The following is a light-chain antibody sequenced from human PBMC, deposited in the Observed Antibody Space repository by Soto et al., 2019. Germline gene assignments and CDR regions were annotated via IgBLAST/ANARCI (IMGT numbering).Light chain of an antibody. CDR1: SSDVGAYDF. Sequence: QSALTQPASVSGSPGQSITISCTGTSSDVGAYDFVSWYQQHPDKAPKLMIYEVSNRPSGVSHRFSGSKSVNTATLTISGLQAEDEADYYCSSYTTSSTRVFGTGT. J-gene: IGLJ1*01. CDR2: EVS. V-gene: IGLV2-14*03. CDR3: SSYTTSSTRV.